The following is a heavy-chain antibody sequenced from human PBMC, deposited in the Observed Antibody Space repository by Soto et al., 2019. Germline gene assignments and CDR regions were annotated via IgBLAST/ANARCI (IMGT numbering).Heavy chain of an antibody. CDR1: GFTFSDYY. CDR3: ARTKGAVAADAFDI. Sequence: GGSLRLSCVASGFTFSDYYMSWIRQAPGKGLEWVSYISSSGSTIYYADSVKGRFTISRDNAKNSLYLQMNSLRAEDTAVYYCARTKGAVAADAFDIWGQGTMVTVSS. CDR2: ISSSGSTI. D-gene: IGHD6-13*01. J-gene: IGHJ3*02. V-gene: IGHV3-11*01.